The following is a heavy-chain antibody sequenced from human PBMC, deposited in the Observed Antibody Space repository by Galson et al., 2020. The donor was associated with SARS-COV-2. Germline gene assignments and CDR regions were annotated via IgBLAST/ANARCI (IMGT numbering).Heavy chain of an antibody. J-gene: IGHJ3*01. CDR3: ARRGVGSTKWAFTV. D-gene: IGHD3-10*01. CDR2: INYNGGT. CDR1: GGSINYYI. V-gene: IGHV4-59*08. Sequence: SETLSLTCTVSGGSINYYIWNWIRQPPGKGLEWIGYINYNGGTNYSPSLDSRVTMSLDTSKNRFSLKLTSLTAADTAVYYCARRGVGSTKWAFTVWGQGTMVTVSS.